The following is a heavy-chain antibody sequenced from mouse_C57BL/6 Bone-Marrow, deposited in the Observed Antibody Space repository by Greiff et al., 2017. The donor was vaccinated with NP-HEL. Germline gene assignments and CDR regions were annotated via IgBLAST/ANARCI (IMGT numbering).Heavy chain of an antibody. CDR3: ARRPYYDSSLAY. D-gene: IGHD2-4*01. J-gene: IGHJ3*01. Sequence: VKLMESGTELVKPGASVKLSCKASGYTFTSYWMHWVKQRPGQGLEWIGNINPSNGGTNYNEKFKSKATLTVDKSSSTAYMQLSSLTSEDSAVYYCARRPYYDSSLAYWGQGTLVTVSA. CDR2: INPSNGGT. CDR1: GYTFTSYW. V-gene: IGHV1-53*01.